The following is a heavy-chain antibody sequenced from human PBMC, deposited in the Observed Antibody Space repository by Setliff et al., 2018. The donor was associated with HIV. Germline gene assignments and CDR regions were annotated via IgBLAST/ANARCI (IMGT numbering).Heavy chain of an antibody. V-gene: IGHV1-24*01. CDR2: FDPEDGET. J-gene: IGHJ6*02. CDR1: GYTLSELS. Sequence: GASVKVSCKVSGYTLSELSMHWVRQAPGKGLEWMGGFDPEDGETIYAQKFQGRVTMTEDTSTDTAYMQLSSLRSEDTAVYYCARDCGGDYSCSYYYGMDVWGHGTTVTVSS. CDR3: ARDCGGDYSCSYYYGMDV. D-gene: IGHD2-21*02.